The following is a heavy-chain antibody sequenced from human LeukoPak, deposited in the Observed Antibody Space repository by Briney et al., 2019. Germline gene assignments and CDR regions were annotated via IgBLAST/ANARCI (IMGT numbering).Heavy chain of an antibody. Sequence: SETLSLTCTVSGYSISSGYYWGWIRQPPGKGREGIGSIYHSGSTYYNPSLKSRVTISVDTSKTQFSLKLSSVTAADTAVYYCATLILAARRDFDYWGQGTLVTVSS. V-gene: IGHV4-38-2*02. J-gene: IGHJ4*02. D-gene: IGHD6-6*01. CDR3: ATLILAARRDFDY. CDR2: IYHSGST. CDR1: GYSISSGYY.